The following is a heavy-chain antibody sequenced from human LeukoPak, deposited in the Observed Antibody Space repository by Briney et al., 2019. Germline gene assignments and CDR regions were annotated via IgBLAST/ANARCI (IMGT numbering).Heavy chain of an antibody. CDR2: ISTYNGNT. CDR3: ARGLTADDAFDI. D-gene: IGHD2-21*02. J-gene: IGHJ3*02. V-gene: IGHV1-18*01. CDR1: GYTFTSYS. Sequence: ASVKVSCKTSGYTFTSYSISWVRQAPGQGLEWMGWISTYNGNTNYTQKLQGRVTMTTDTSTSTAYMELSSLRSEDTAVYYCARGLTADDAFDIWGQGTMVTVSS.